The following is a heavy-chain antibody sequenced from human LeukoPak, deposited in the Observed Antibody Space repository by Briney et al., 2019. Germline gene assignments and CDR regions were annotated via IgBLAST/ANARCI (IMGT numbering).Heavy chain of an antibody. Sequence: GESLKISCKASGYSFSNYWIGWVRQMPGKGLEWMGFIYPGDSDTMYSPSFQGQVTISADKSISTAYLQWSSLKASDTAMYYCARHVETVTQKGAFDIWGQGTMVTVSS. V-gene: IGHV5-51*01. J-gene: IGHJ3*02. CDR2: IYPGDSDT. D-gene: IGHD4-4*01. CDR3: ARHVETVTQKGAFDI. CDR1: GYSFSNYW.